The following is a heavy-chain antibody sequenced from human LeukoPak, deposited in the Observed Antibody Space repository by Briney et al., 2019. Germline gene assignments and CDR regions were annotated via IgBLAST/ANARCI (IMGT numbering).Heavy chain of an antibody. CDR1: GYTFTSYG. D-gene: IGHD6-6*01. J-gene: IGHJ3*02. Sequence: ASVKVSCKASGYTFTSYGISWVRQATGQGLEWMGWMNPNSGNTGYAQKFQGRVTMTRNTSINTAYMELSSLRSEDTAVYYCARTGKIAARPVGAFDIWGQGTMVTVSS. CDR3: ARTGKIAARPVGAFDI. V-gene: IGHV1-8*02. CDR2: MNPNSGNT.